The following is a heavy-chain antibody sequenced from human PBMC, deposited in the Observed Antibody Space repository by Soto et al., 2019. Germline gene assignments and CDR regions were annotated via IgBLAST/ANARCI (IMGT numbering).Heavy chain of an antibody. V-gene: IGHV3-64*01. CDR2: VHGDGGYT. CDR3: ARGHYGPDY. J-gene: IGHJ4*02. D-gene: IGHD4-17*01. Sequence: PGGSLRLSCVASGFTFSGYSMHWVRQAPGKGLEYVSGVHGDGGYTYYANSVKGGFSVSRDNSKNTLYLQMGSLTSEDMAIYYCARGHYGPDYWGQGTLVTVSS. CDR1: GFTFSGYS.